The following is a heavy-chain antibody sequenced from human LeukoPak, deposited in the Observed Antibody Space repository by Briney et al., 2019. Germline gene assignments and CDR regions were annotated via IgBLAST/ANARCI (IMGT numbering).Heavy chain of an antibody. CDR1: GFSFSGYS. Sequence: PGGSLRLSCAASGFSFSGYSMHWVRQAPGKGLEWVSSISSSSTYISYADSVKGQFTISRDNAKNSLYLQMNSLRAEDTAVYYCARTNYYMDVWGKGTTVTVSS. V-gene: IGHV3-21*01. D-gene: IGHD4-11*01. CDR3: ARTNYYMDV. J-gene: IGHJ6*03. CDR2: ISSSSTYI.